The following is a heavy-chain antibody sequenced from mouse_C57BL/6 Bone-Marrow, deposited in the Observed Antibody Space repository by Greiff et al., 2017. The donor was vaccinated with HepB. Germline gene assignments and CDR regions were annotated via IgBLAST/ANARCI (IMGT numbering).Heavy chain of an antibody. V-gene: IGHV1-59*01. CDR1: GYTFTSYW. Sequence: QVQLQQSGAELVRPGTSVKLSCKASGYTFTSYWMHWVKQRPGQGLEWIGVIDPSDSYTNYNQKFKGKATLTVDTSSSTAYMQLSSLTSEDSAVYYCARPTGSSYFDCWGQGTTLTVSS. J-gene: IGHJ2*01. CDR3: ARPTGSSYFDC. CDR2: IDPSDSYT. D-gene: IGHD1-1*01.